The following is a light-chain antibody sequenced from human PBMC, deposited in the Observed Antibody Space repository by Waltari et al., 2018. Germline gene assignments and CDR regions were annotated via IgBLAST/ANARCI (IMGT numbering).Light chain of an antibody. CDR1: QSVSSN. CDR3: QQYNNWPLT. CDR2: DAS. V-gene: IGKV3-15*01. J-gene: IGKJ1*01. Sequence: EIVMTQSPATLSVSPGERATLSCRASQSVSSNLAWYQQRPGQAPRLLIYDASTRATAIPAGFSGSGSGTEFTLTIDSLQSEDFAVYYCQQYNNWPLTFGQGTKVEIK.